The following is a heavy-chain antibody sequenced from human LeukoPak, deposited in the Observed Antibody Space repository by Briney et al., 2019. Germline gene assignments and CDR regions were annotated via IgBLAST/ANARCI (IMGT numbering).Heavy chain of an antibody. V-gene: IGHV3-23*01. CDR1: GFTFTSYA. J-gene: IGHJ4*02. CDR3: AKCRGSYYALDY. Sequence: EGSLRLSCAASGFTFTSYAMSWVRQAPGKGLEWVSAISGSGGSTYYSDSVKGRFTISRDNSKNTLYLQMNSLRAEDTAVYYCAKCRGSYYALDYWGQGTLVTVSS. CDR2: ISGSGGST. D-gene: IGHD1-26*01.